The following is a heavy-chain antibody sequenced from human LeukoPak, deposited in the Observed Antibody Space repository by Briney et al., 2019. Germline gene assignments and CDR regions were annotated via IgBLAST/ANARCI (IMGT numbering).Heavy chain of an antibody. D-gene: IGHD1-1*01. V-gene: IGHV3-7*01. CDR3: VSDRWKAFDC. CDR1: GFTFSIYW. J-gene: IGHJ4*02. Sequence: GGSLRLSCAASGFTFSIYWMSWVRQAPGKGLEWVANIKEDGSEKYYVDSVKGRFTISRDNAKNSLYLQMNRLRVEDTAMYYCVSDRWKAFDCWGQGTLVTVSS. CDR2: IKEDGSEK.